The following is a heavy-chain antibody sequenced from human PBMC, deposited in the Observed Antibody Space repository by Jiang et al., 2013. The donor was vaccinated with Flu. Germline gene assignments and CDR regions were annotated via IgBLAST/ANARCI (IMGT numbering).Heavy chain of an antibody. CDR2: IIPIFGTA. V-gene: IGHV1-69*06. CDR1: GGTFSSYA. CDR3: ARDSFPIVGATRSYFDY. D-gene: IGHD1-26*01. J-gene: IGHJ4*02. Sequence: GAEVKKPGSSVKVSCKASGGTFSSYATSWVRQAPGQGLEWMGGIIPIFGTANYAQKFQGRVTITADKSTSTAYMELSSLRSEDTAVYYCARDSFPIVGATRSYFDYWGQGTLVTVSS.